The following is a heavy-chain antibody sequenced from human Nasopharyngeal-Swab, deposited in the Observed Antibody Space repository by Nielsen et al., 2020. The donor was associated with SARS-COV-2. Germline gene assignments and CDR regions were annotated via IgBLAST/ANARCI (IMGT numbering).Heavy chain of an antibody. D-gene: IGHD1-7*01. CDR3: ARGSYNWNYVSRYHYYYMDV. CDR1: GFTFSSYS. Sequence: GESLKISCAASGFTFSSYSMNWVRQAPGKGLEWVSSISSSSYIYYADSVKGRFTISRDNAKNSLYLQMNSLRAEDTAVYYCARGSYNWNYVSRYHYYYMDVWGKGTTVTVSS. J-gene: IGHJ6*03. V-gene: IGHV3-21*01. CDR2: ISSSSYI.